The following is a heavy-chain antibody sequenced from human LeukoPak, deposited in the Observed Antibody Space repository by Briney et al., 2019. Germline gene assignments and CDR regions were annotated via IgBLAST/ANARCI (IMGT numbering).Heavy chain of an antibody. V-gene: IGHV1-2*04. D-gene: IGHD3-10*01. CDR2: INPNSGGT. J-gene: IGHJ4*02. Sequence: ASVKVSCKASGYTFTGYYMHWVRQAPGQGLEWMGWINPNSGGTNYAQKFQGWVTMTRDTSISTAYMELSRLRSDDTAVYYCARAKGGTMVRGVIITAGDFDYWGQGTLVTVSS. CDR3: ARAKGGTMVRGVIITAGDFDY. CDR1: GYTFTGYY.